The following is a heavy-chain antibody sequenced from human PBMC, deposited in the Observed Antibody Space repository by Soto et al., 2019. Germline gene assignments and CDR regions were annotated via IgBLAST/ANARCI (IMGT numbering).Heavy chain of an antibody. D-gene: IGHD2-15*01. Sequence: QITLKESGPTLVKPTQTLTLTCTFSGFSLSTTGVGVGWIRQPPGTAPECLGLIYWDDDKRYSPSLKSRLTITEDPTKNQLVLIMTNVDPADTAPYSCAHSRCVNSCYWDVAYFDARGQGTLVTVAS. CDR1: GFSLSTTGVG. CDR2: IYWDDDK. J-gene: IGHJ4*02. CDR3: AHSRCVNSCYWDVAYFDA. V-gene: IGHV2-5*02.